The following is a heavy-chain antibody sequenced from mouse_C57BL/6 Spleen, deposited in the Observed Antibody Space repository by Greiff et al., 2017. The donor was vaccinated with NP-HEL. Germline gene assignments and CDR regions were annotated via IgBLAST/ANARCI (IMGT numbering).Heavy chain of an antibody. Sequence: VQLQQSGPELVKPGASVKISCKASGYTFTDYYMNWVKQSHGKSLEWIGDINPNNGGTSYNQKFKGKATLTVDKSSSTAYMELRSLTSEDSAVYYCAREGTTVVGGYFDVWGTGTTVTVSS. V-gene: IGHV1-26*01. CDR2: INPNNGGT. D-gene: IGHD1-1*01. J-gene: IGHJ1*03. CDR1: GYTFTDYY. CDR3: AREGTTVVGGYFDV.